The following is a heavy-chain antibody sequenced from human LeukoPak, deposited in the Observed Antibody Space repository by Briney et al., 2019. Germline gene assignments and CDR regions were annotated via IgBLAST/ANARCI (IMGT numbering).Heavy chain of an antibody. V-gene: IGHV3-23*01. Sequence: GGSLRLSCTASGFTFSAYAMSWVRQAPGKGLEWVSSISNSGDNTYYVDSVKGRFTLSRDNSKNTLYLQMNSLRAEDTAVYYCARHEVAGSFDFWGQGTLVTVSS. D-gene: IGHD6-19*01. CDR1: GFTFSAYA. J-gene: IGHJ4*02. CDR3: ARHEVAGSFDF. CDR2: ISNSGDNT.